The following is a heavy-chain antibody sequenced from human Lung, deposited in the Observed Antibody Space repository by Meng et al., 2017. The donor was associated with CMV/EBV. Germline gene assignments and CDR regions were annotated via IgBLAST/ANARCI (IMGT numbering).Heavy chain of an antibody. CDR2: LIPILGEV. CDR1: GCTFSSYN. V-gene: IGHV1-69*08. J-gene: IGHJ5*02. D-gene: IGHD2-15*01. CDR3: ARGDAGVEYCSEGRCYWSWLDP. Sequence: SXXVSXKASGCTFSSYNIHWVRQAPGQGLEWMGWLIPILGEVNYAQKFQGRVTITADKSTSTVFMELSSLRLDDTAVYYCARGDAGVEYCSEGRCYWSWLDPWXQGTLVTVSS.